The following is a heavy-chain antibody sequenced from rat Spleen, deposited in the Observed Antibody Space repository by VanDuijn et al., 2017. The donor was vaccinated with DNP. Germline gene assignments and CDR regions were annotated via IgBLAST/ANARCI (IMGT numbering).Heavy chain of an antibody. D-gene: IGHD1-3*01. J-gene: IGHJ1*01. V-gene: IGHV4-2*01. CDR3: ARKSFKGWFFDF. CDR2: INKDSSTT. Sequence: EVKLVESGGGPVQPGRSLKLSCAASGFNFNDCWLGWVRQAPGKGLEWIGEINKDSSTTNSSPSLRERFTISRDNAQNSLYLQMSKVGSDDTAIYYCARKSFKGWFFDFWGPGTMVTVSS. CDR1: GFNFNDCW.